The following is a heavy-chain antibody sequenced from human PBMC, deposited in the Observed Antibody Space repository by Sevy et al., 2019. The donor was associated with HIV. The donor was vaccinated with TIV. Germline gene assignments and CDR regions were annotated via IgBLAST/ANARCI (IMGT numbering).Heavy chain of an antibody. V-gene: IGHV3-15*01. CDR1: GFSFKNVW. CDR2: AKRKSDGGSI. Sequence: GGSLRLSCAGSGFSFKNVWMTWVRQTPGKGLEWVGHAKRKSDGGSIDYGSPVNGRFTISRDDSKDMLYLQMSSLKTEDTGVYYCATVLGAGSVGAFEISGQGTMVTVSS. D-gene: IGHD1-26*01. J-gene: IGHJ3*02. CDR3: ATVLGAGSVGAFEI.